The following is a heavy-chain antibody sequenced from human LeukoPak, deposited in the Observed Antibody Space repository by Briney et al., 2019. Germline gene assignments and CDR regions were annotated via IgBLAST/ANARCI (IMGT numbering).Heavy chain of an antibody. D-gene: IGHD6-19*01. V-gene: IGHV4-59*01. Sequence: PSETLSLTCTVSGGSISSYYWSWIRQPPGKGLEWIGYIYYSGSTNYNPSLKSRVTISVDTSKNQFSLKLSSVTAADTAVYYCARGHLLYSSGWYDMPYYFDYWGQGTLVTVSS. CDR3: ARGHLLYSSGWYDMPYYFDY. J-gene: IGHJ4*02. CDR2: IYYSGST. CDR1: GGSISSYY.